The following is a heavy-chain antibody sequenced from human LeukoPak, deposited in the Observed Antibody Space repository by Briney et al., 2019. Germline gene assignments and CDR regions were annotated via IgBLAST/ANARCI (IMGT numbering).Heavy chain of an antibody. CDR2: ITGSGDGP. V-gene: IGHV3-23*01. Sequence: PGGSRRLSCAASGFTFSNYAMSWVRQAPGQGLEWVSAITGSGDGPYYAASVKGRFTISRDNSRNTLFLQMSSLRAEDTAMYYCARVLVVPAAIGAMIYYYYGMDVWGQGTTVTVSS. D-gene: IGHD2-2*01. CDR1: GFTFSNYA. J-gene: IGHJ6*02. CDR3: ARVLVVPAAIGAMIYYYYGMDV.